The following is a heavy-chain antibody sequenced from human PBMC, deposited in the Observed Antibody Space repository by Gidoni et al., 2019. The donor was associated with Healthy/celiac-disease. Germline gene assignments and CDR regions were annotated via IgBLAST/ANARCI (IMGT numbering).Heavy chain of an antibody. Sequence: EVQLVESGGGLVQPGGSLRLSCAASGFTFSSYEMNWVRQAPGKGLEWVSYISSSGSTIYYADSVKGRFTIYRDNAKNSLYLQMNSLRAEDTAVYYCARAPSLTFDYWGQGTLVTVSS. CDR2: ISSSGSTI. J-gene: IGHJ4*02. V-gene: IGHV3-48*03. CDR1: GFTFSSYE. D-gene: IGHD2-2*01. CDR3: ARAPSLTFDY.